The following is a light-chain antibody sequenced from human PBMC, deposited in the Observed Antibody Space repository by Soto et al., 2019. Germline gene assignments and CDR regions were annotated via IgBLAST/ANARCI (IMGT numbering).Light chain of an antibody. CDR1: RGHSSYI. CDR2: SEGSGSY. V-gene: IGLV4-60*03. J-gene: IGLJ1*01. Sequence: QPVLTQSSSASASLGSSVKLTCTLSRGHSSYIIAWPQQQPGKAPSYLMKSEGSGSYNKRSGAPDRFSGSSSGADRYLNISFLRSDDESDYYGETWASNTQHYVLGTGHKL. CDR3: ETWASNTQHYV.